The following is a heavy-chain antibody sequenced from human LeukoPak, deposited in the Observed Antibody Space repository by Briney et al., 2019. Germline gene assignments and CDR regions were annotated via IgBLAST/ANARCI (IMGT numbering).Heavy chain of an antibody. CDR1: GFTFSNYA. Sequence: GGSLRLSCAASGFTFSNYAMSWVRLAPGKGLEWVSAISGSGGSAYYTDSVTDSVKGRFTISRDNSKNTLYLQMDSLRAEDTAIYFCAKERVRCSSTSCYPDAFDIWGQGTMVTVSS. J-gene: IGHJ3*02. CDR2: ISGSGGSA. V-gene: IGHV3-23*01. CDR3: AKERVRCSSTSCYPDAFDI. D-gene: IGHD2-2*01.